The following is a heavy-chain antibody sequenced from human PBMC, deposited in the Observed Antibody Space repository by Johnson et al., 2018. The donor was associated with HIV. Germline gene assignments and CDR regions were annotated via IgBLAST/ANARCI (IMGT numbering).Heavy chain of an antibody. CDR2: IYSDGST. J-gene: IGHJ3*02. CDR3: ARGTGTDDAFDI. D-gene: IGHD1-1*01. Sequence: QLVESGGGLVQPGGSLRLSCAASGFTVSSNYMSWVRQAPGKGLEWVSVIYSDGSTYYADSVKGRFTISSDNSKNTLYLQMNSLRAEDTAVYYCARGTGTDDAFDIWVQGTMVTVSS. V-gene: IGHV3-66*01. CDR1: GFTVSSNY.